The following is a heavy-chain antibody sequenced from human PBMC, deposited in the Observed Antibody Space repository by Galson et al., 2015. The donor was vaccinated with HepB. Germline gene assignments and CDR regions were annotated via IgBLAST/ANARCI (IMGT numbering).Heavy chain of an antibody. D-gene: IGHD2-15*01. Sequence: SVKVSCKASGGTFSSYAISWVRQAPGQGLEWMGGIIPIFGTANYAQKFQGRVTITADESTSTAYMELSSLRSEDTAVYYCARDTKFKYCSGGSCYDDAFDIWGQGTIVTVSS. CDR3: ARDTKFKYCSGGSCYDDAFDI. V-gene: IGHV1-69*13. CDR1: GGTFSSYA. J-gene: IGHJ3*02. CDR2: IIPIFGTA.